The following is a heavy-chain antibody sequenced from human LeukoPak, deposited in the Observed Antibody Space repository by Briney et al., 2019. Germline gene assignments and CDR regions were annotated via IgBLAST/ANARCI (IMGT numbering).Heavy chain of an antibody. CDR3: AKDRPIFKD. Sequence: PGGSPRLSCAASGFTFSSSAMSWVRQAPGRGLEWVSTISGSGGATYYADSVKGRFTISSDNSKNTLYLQMNSLRAEDTAVYYCAKDRPIFKDWGQGTPGTVSS. V-gene: IGHV3-23*01. CDR2: ISGSGGAT. J-gene: IGHJ4*02. CDR1: GFTFSSSA.